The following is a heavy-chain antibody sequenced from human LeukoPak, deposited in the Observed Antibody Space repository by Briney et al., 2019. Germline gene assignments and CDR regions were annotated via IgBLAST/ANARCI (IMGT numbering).Heavy chain of an antibody. D-gene: IGHD1-26*01. CDR1: GGSISSYY. J-gene: IGHJ4*02. CDR3: ATYSGSYEMGSYYFDY. V-gene: IGHV4-59*01. CDR2: IYYSGST. Sequence: SETLSLTCTVSGGSISSYYWSWIRQPPGKGLEWIGYIYYSGSTNYNPSLKSRVTISVDTSKNQFSLKLSSVTAADTAVYYCATYSGSYEMGSYYFDYWGQGTLVTVS.